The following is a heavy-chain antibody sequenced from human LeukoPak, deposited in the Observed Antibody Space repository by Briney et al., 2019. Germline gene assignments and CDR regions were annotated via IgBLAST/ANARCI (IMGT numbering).Heavy chain of an antibody. J-gene: IGHJ3*02. Sequence: GGSLRLSCAASGFTFSSYWMHWVRQAPGKGLVWVSRINSDGSSTSYADSVKGRFTISRDNAKNTLYLQMNSLRAEDTAVYYCARGRGYSGYDFVDAFDIWGQGTMVTVSS. CDR2: INSDGSST. CDR3: ARGRGYSGYDFVDAFDI. D-gene: IGHD5-12*01. CDR1: GFTFSSYW. V-gene: IGHV3-74*01.